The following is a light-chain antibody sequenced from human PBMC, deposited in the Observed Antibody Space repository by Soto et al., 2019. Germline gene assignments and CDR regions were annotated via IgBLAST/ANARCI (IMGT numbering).Light chain of an antibody. Sequence: QSVVTQPPSVSGAPGQRVTISCTGSSSNIGAGYDVHWYQHLPGAAPKLLIFGNNNRPSGVPDRFSGSRSATSASLAITGLQAEDEADYYCQSYDSSLSGSVFGGGTKLTVL. J-gene: IGLJ2*01. CDR3: QSYDSSLSGSV. CDR2: GNN. V-gene: IGLV1-40*01. CDR1: SSNIGAGYD.